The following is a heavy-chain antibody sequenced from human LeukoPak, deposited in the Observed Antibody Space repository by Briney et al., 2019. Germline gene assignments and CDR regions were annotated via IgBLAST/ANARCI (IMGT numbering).Heavy chain of an antibody. CDR1: GYTFTSYD. Sequence: AASVKVSCKASGYTFTSYDINWVRQATGQGLEWTGWMNPNSGNTGYAQKFQGRVTMTRNTSISTAYMELSSLRSEDTAVYYCARAKQWLSYFDYWGQGTLVTVSS. J-gene: IGHJ4*02. D-gene: IGHD6-19*01. V-gene: IGHV1-8*01. CDR3: ARAKQWLSYFDY. CDR2: MNPNSGNT.